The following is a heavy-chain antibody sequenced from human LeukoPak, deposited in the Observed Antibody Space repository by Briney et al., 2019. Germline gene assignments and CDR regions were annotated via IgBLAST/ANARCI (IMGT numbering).Heavy chain of an antibody. Sequence: SETLSLTCTVSGGSISSGGYYWSWIRQHPGKGLEWIGYIYYSGSTYYNPSLKSRVTISVGTSKNQFSLKLSSVTAADTAVYYCARADYCSSTSCDNWFDPWGQGTLVTVSS. J-gene: IGHJ5*02. V-gene: IGHV4-31*03. CDR1: GGSISSGGYY. D-gene: IGHD2-2*01. CDR3: ARADYCSSTSCDNWFDP. CDR2: IYYSGST.